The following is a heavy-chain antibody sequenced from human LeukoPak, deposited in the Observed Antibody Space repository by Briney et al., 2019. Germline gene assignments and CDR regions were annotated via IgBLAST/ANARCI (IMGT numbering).Heavy chain of an antibody. Sequence: GGSLRLSCAASGFTFSSYSMNWVRQAPGKGLEWVSSISSSSSYIYYADSVKGRFTISRDNAKNSLYLQMNSMRAEDTAVFYCARDTGGYFDWLLALSDYWGQGTLVTVSS. V-gene: IGHV3-21*01. J-gene: IGHJ4*02. CDR2: ISSSSSYI. CDR3: ARDTGGYFDWLLALSDY. D-gene: IGHD3-9*01. CDR1: GFTFSSYS.